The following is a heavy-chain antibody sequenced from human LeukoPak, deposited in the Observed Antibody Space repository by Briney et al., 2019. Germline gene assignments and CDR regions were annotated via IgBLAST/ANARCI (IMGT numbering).Heavy chain of an antibody. CDR3: ASTPYSSSWYYFDY. Sequence: SVKVSCKASGYTFTSYGISWVRQAPGQGLEWMGGIIPIFGTANYAQKFQGRVTITTDESTSTAYMELSSLRSEDTAVYYCASTPYSSSWYYFDYWGQGTLVTVSS. V-gene: IGHV1-69*05. D-gene: IGHD6-13*01. J-gene: IGHJ4*02. CDR2: IIPIFGTA. CDR1: GYTFTSYG.